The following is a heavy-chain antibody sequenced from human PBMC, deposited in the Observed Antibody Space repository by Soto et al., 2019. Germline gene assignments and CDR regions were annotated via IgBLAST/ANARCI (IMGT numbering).Heavy chain of an antibody. J-gene: IGHJ4*02. Sequence: SETLSLTXAVYGGSFSGYYWSWIRQPPGKGLEWIGEINHSGSTNYNPSLKSRVTISVDTSKNQFSLKLSSVTAADTAVYYCATVVTATYYFDYWGQGTLVTVSS. CDR2: INHSGST. CDR3: ATVVTATYYFDY. V-gene: IGHV4-34*01. CDR1: GGSFSGYY. D-gene: IGHD2-21*02.